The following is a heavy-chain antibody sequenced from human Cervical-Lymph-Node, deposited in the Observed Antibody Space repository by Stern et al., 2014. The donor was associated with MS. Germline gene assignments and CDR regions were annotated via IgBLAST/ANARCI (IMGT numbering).Heavy chain of an antibody. V-gene: IGHV1-69*09. Sequence: QVQLVESGAEVKEPGSSVKVSCKASGGTFSSQTVAWVRQARGQGLQWMGTIIPMFGLTTYIQSFQDRITLTADKATGTAFLDLNSLTSDDTAVYYCERVRASAGVYYAMDVWGQGTPVIVSS. D-gene: IGHD3-10*01. CDR2: IIPMFGLT. CDR1: GGTFSSQT. J-gene: IGHJ6*02. CDR3: ERVRASAGVYYAMDV.